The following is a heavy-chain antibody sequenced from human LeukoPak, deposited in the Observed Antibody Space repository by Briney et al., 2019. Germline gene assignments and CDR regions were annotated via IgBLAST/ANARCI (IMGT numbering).Heavy chain of an antibody. CDR2: IYTSGST. V-gene: IGHV4-61*02. D-gene: IGHD7-27*01. J-gene: IGHJ3*02. CDR1: GGSISSGSYY. Sequence: SETLSLTCTVSGGSISSGSYYWSWIRQPAGKGLESIGRIYTSGSTNYNPSLKSRVTISVDTSKNQFSLKLSSVTAADTAVYYCARRNWGMVSAFDIWGQGTMVTVSS. CDR3: ARRNWGMVSAFDI.